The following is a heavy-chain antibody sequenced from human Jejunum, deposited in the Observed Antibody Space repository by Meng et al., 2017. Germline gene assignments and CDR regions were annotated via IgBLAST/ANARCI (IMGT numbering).Heavy chain of an antibody. V-gene: IGHV1-2*01. J-gene: IGHJ5*02. Sequence: ASVKVSCKASGYTFSAYYIHWVRQAPGQGLEWMGRISPASGATKYSQDFLGRVTSSSDTSTKTVYLELTRLTSDDTTVYYCARDIPVTDCASTGCPGGLDPWGQGTPVTVSS. D-gene: IGHD2-2*01. CDR3: ARDIPVTDCASTGCPGGLDP. CDR2: ISPASGAT. CDR1: GYTFSAYY.